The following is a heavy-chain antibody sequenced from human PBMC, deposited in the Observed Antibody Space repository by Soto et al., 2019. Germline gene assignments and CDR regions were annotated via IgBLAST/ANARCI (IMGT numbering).Heavy chain of an antibody. CDR1: GYTFTSYG. V-gene: IGHV1-18*01. Sequence: ASVKVSCKASGYTFTSYGISWVRQAPGQGLEWMGWISAYNGNTNYARKLQGRVTMTTDTSTSTAYMELRSLRSDDTAVYYCERDFDDILTGSYYFAYPGQRTPVPVSS. D-gene: IGHD3-9*01. CDR3: ERDFDDILTGSYYFAY. J-gene: IGHJ4*02. CDR2: ISAYNGNT.